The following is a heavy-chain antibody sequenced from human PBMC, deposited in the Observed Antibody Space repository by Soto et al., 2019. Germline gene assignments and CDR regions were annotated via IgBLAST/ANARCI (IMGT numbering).Heavy chain of an antibody. CDR2: ISGYNGDT. D-gene: IGHD2-8*01. CDR3: AKNGQPPYYYYGMDV. J-gene: IGHJ6*02. V-gene: IGHV1-18*01. CDR1: GYTFTRYG. Sequence: ASVTVSCQASGYTFTRYGISWVRQAPGQGLEWMGWISGYNGDTNYAQKFQGRVSMTLDTSTGTAYMELRSLTSDDTAIYYCAKNGQPPYYYYGMDVWGQGTTVTVSS.